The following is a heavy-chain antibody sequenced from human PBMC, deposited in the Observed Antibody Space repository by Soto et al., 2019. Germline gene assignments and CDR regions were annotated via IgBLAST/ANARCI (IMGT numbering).Heavy chain of an antibody. CDR1: DGNISSSNW. V-gene: IGHV4-4*02. CDR2: IYHSGST. J-gene: IGHJ6*02. D-gene: IGHD3-10*02. Sequence: SETLCLTCAVSDGNISSSNWWSWVRQPPGKGLEWIGEIYHSGSTNYNPSLKSRVTISVDKSKNQFSLKLSSVTAADTAVYYCASVRGGYYYAMDVWGQGTTVTVSS. CDR3: ASVRGGYYYAMDV.